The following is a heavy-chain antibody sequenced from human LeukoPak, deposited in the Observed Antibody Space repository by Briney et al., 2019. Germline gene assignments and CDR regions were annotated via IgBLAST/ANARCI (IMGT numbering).Heavy chain of an antibody. CDR1: GFTFSSHW. V-gene: IGHV3-7*03. Sequence: GGSLRLSCAASGFTFSSHWMSWVRQAPGEGLEWVANIKQDGSEKYYVDSVKGRFTISRDNAKNSLYLQMNSLRAEDTAVYYCASPYCSGVSCYHFDYWGQGTLVTVSS. J-gene: IGHJ4*02. D-gene: IGHD2-15*01. CDR3: ASPYCSGVSCYHFDY. CDR2: IKQDGSEK.